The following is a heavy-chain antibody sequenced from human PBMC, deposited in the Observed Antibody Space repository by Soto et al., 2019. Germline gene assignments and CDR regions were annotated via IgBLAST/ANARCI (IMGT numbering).Heavy chain of an antibody. CDR2: IYYSGST. V-gene: IGHV4-39*01. CDR3: GRPYYDSSGYWGAFDI. J-gene: IGHJ3*02. Sequence: QLELQESGPGLVKPSETLSLTCTVSGGSISSSSHYWGWIRQPPGKGLEWIGSIYYSGSTYYNPSLESRVTISVDTSKNQFSLKLSSVTAADTAVYYCGRPYYDSSGYWGAFDIWGQGTMVTVSS. D-gene: IGHD3-22*01. CDR1: GGSISSSSHY.